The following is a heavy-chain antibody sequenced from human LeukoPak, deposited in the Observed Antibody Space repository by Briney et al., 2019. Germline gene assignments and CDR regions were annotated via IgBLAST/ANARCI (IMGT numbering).Heavy chain of an antibody. CDR2: IIPILGIA. CDR3: ARDGPDYYGSGSYLDY. J-gene: IGHJ4*02. V-gene: IGHV1-69*04. D-gene: IGHD3-10*01. Sequence: ASVKVSCKASGGTFSSYAISWVRQAPGQGLEWMGRIIPILGIANYAQKFQGRVTITADKSTSTAYMELSSLRSEDTAVYYCARDGPDYYGSGSYLDYWGQGTLVTVSS. CDR1: GGTFSSYA.